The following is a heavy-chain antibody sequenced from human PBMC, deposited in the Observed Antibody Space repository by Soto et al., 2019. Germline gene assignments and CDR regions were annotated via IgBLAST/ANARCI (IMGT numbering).Heavy chain of an antibody. CDR3: AKDMRWELLLSFDY. CDR1: GSTFDDYA. D-gene: IGHD1-26*01. V-gene: IGHV3-9*01. J-gene: IGHJ4*02. CDR2: ISWNSGSI. Sequence: EVQLVESGGGLVQPGRSLRLSCAASGSTFDDYAMHWVRQAPGKGLEWVSGISWNSGSIGYADSVKGRFTISRDNAKNSLYLQMNSLRAEDTALYYCAKDMRWELLLSFDYWGQGTLVTVSS.